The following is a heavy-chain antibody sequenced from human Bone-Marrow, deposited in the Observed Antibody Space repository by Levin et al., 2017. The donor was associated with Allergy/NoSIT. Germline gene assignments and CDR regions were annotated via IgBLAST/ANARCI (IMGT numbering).Heavy chain of an antibody. CDR3: ARPSGTFIVATLPLRD. Sequence: GESLKISCAASGFTFSSYAMHWVRQAPGKGLEWVAVISYDGSNKYYADSVKGRFTISRDNSKNTLYLQMNSLRAEDTAVYYCARPSGTFIVATLPLRDWGQGTLVTVSS. CDR1: GFTFSSYA. D-gene: IGHD5-12*01. CDR2: ISYDGSNK. V-gene: IGHV3-30*04. J-gene: IGHJ4*02.